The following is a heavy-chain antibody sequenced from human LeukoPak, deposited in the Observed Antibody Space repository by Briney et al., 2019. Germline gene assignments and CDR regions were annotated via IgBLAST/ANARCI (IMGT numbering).Heavy chain of an antibody. CDR1: GFTFSSYA. D-gene: IGHD3-9*01. CDR3: ARDKSHRNNQITILDY. CDR2: ISYDGSNK. Sequence: GGSLRLSCAASGFTFSSYAMHWVRQAPGKGLEWVAVISYDGSNKYYADSVKGRFTISRDNSKNTLYLQMNSLRAEDTAVYYCARDKSHRNNQITILDYWGQGTLVTVSS. J-gene: IGHJ4*02. V-gene: IGHV3-30*04.